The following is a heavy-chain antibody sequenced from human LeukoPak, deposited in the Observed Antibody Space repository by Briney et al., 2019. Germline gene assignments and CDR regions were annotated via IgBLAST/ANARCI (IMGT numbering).Heavy chain of an antibody. Sequence: GESLKISCKGSGYSINNYWIGWVRQMPGKGLEWMGIIYPADSDIGYSPSFQGRVTISADKSISTAYLQWSSLKASDTAIYYCARQEYCSGGSCYTWFDPWGQGTLVIVSS. J-gene: IGHJ5*02. CDR3: ARQEYCSGGSCYTWFDP. V-gene: IGHV5-51*01. D-gene: IGHD2-15*01. CDR2: IYPADSDI. CDR1: GYSINNYW.